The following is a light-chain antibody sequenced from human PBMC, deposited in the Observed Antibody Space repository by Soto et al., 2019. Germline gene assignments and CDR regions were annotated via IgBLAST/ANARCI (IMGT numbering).Light chain of an antibody. CDR3: QQYGSSLGVT. CDR2: DAY. CDR1: QSVSSSQ. J-gene: IGKJ5*01. Sequence: EIVLTQSPGTLSLSPGEGATLSCRASQSVSSSQLAWYQQRPGQAPRLLIYDAYSRATGIPDRFSGSGSGTDFTLTISRLEPEDFALYYCQQYGSSLGVTFGQGTRLEIK. V-gene: IGKV3-20*01.